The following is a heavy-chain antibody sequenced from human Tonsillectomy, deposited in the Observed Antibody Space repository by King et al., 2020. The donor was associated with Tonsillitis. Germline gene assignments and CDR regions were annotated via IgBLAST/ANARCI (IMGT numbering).Heavy chain of an antibody. CDR3: ARVIRYYDILTGYSYFDY. D-gene: IGHD3-9*01. CDR1: GFTFSSYS. CDR2: ISSSSSSYI. Sequence: QLVQSGGGLVKPGGSLRLSCAASGFTFSSYSMNWVRQAPGKGLEWVSSISSSSSSYIYYADSVKGRFTISRDNAKNSLYLQMNSLRAEDTAVYYCARVIRYYDILTGYSYFDYWGQGTLVTVSS. J-gene: IGHJ4*02. V-gene: IGHV3-21*01.